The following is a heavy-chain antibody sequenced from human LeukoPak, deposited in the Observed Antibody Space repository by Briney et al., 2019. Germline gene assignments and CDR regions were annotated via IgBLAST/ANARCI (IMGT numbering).Heavy chain of an antibody. J-gene: IGHJ4*02. CDR2: ISAYNGNT. Sequence: GPVKVSCKASGYTFTSYGISWVRQAPGQGLEWMGWISAYNGNTNYAQKLQGRVTMTTDTSTSTAYMELRSLRSDDTAVYYCARGFPPRRNYDSSGYYSYYFDYWGQGTLVTVSS. D-gene: IGHD3-22*01. CDR1: GYTFTSYG. V-gene: IGHV1-18*01. CDR3: ARGFPPRRNYDSSGYYSYYFDY.